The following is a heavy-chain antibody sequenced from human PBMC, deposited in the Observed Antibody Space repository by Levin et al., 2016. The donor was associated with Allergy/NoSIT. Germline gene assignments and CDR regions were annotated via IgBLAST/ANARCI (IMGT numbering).Heavy chain of an antibody. CDR3: ASGGFLWNWFDP. CDR2: INHSGST. J-gene: IGHJ5*02. D-gene: IGHD2-21*01. CDR1: GGSFSGYY. Sequence: GSLRLSCAVYGGSFSGYYWSWIRQPPGKGLEWIGEINHSGSTNYNPSLKSRVTISVDTSKNQFSLKLSSVTAADTAVYYCASGGFLWNWFDPWGQGTLVTVSS. V-gene: IGHV4-34*01.